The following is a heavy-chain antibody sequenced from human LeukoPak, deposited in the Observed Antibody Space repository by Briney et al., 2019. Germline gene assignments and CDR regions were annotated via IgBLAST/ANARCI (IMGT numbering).Heavy chain of an antibody. J-gene: IGHJ4*02. Sequence: PGGSLRLSCAASGFTFSRYAMSWVRQAPGKGLEWVSAISGSGGSTYYADSVKGRFTISRDNSKNTLYLQMNSLRAEDTAVYYCAIATVGAHWNYWGQGTLVTVSS. CDR1: GFTFSRYA. V-gene: IGHV3-23*01. CDR3: AIATVGAHWNY. D-gene: IGHD1-26*01. CDR2: ISGSGGST.